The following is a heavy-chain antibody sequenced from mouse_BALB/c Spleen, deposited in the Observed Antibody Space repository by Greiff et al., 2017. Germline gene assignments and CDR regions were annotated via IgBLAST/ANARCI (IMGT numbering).Heavy chain of an antibody. D-gene: IGHD1-1*02. Sequence: EVKLVESGPGLVKPSQSLSLTCTVTGYSITSDYAWNWIRQFPGNKLEWMGYISYSGSTSYNPSLKSRISITRDTSKNQFFLQLNSVTTEDTATYYCARGGSYAWFAYWGQGTLVTVSA. J-gene: IGHJ3*01. V-gene: IGHV3-2*02. CDR3: ARGGSYAWFAY. CDR1: GYSITSDYA. CDR2: ISYSGST.